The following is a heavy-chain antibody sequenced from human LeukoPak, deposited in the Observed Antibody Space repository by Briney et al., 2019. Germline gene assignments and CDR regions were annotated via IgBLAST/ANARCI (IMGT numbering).Heavy chain of an antibody. V-gene: IGHV1-69*02. J-gene: IGHJ6*03. CDR3: ARVSTYYYYYMDV. Sequence: SVKVSCXASGGTFSSYTISWVRQAPGQGLEWMGRIIPILGIANYAQKFQGRVTITADKSTSTAYMELSSLRSEDTAVYYCARVSTYYYYYMDVWGKETTVTVSS. D-gene: IGHD1-1*01. CDR2: IIPILGIA. CDR1: GGTFSSYT.